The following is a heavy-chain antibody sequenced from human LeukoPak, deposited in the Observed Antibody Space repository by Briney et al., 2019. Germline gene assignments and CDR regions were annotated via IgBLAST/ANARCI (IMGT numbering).Heavy chain of an antibody. J-gene: IGHJ5*02. D-gene: IGHD3-10*01. Sequence: SETLSLTCAVYGGSFSGYYWSWIRQPPGKGLEWIGEINHSGSTNYNPSLKSRVTISVDTSKNQFSLKLSSVTAADTAVYYCARDHYGSGSYYNTEGNWFDPWGQGTLVTVSS. V-gene: IGHV4-34*01. CDR3: ARDHYGSGSYYNTEGNWFDP. CDR2: INHSGST. CDR1: GGSFSGYY.